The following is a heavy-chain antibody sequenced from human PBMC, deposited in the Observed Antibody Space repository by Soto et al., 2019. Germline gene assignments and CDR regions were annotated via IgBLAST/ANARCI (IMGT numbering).Heavy chain of an antibody. D-gene: IGHD6-19*01. J-gene: IGHJ6*02. CDR1: GFTFSTYA. Sequence: VQLLESGGGLLQPGGSLRLSCAASGFTFSTYAMTWVRQAPGKGPEWVSSVSGSGGNTLYEDSVKGRFTISRDNSKNTRYLQMNSLRAGDTAVYYCAKGRAPSGWYPPYYYGMDVWGQGTTVIVSS. V-gene: IGHV3-23*01. CDR2: VSGSGGNT. CDR3: AKGRAPSGWYPPYYYGMDV.